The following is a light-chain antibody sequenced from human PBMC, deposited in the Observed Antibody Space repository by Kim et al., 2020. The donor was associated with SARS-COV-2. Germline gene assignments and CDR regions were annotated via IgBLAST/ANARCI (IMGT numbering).Light chain of an antibody. CDR2: QDS. J-gene: IGLJ1*01. Sequence: SYELTQPPSVSVSPGQTASITCSGDKLGDKYACWYQQKPGQSPVLVIYQDSKRPSGIPERFSGSNSGNTATLTISGTQAMDEADYYCQAWDSRTDNYVFGTGTQLTVL. CDR3: QAWDSRTDNYV. V-gene: IGLV3-1*01. CDR1: KLGDKY.